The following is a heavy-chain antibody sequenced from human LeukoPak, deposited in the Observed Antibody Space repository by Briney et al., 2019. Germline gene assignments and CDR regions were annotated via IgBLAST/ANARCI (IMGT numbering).Heavy chain of an antibody. CDR1: GGSFSGYY. CDR3: ARDGWELRS. J-gene: IGHJ4*02. V-gene: IGHV4-34*01. D-gene: IGHD1-26*01. CDR2: INHSGST. Sequence: MPSETLSLTCAVYGGSFSGYYWSWIRQPPGKGLEWIGEINHSGSTNYNPSLKSRVTISVDTSKNQLSLKLSSVTAADTAVYYCARDGWELRSWGQGTLVTVSS.